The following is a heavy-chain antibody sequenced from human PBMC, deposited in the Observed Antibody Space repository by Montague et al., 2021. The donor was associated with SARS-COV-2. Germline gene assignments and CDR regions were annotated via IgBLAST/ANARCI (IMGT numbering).Heavy chain of an antibody. CDR2: INHSGST. CDR3: ARGGTVTTIYYYYYGMDV. CDR1: GGSFSGYY. Sequence: SETLSLTCAVYGGSFSGYYWSWIRQPPGKGLEWIGEINHSGSTNYNPSLKSRVTISVDTSKNQFSLKLSSVTAADTAVYYWARGGTVTTIYYYYYGMDVWGQGTTVTVSS. D-gene: IGHD4-17*01. V-gene: IGHV4-34*01. J-gene: IGHJ6*02.